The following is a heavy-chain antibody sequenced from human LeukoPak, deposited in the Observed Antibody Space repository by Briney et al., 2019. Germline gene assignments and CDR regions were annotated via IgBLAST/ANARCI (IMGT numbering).Heavy chain of an antibody. Sequence: GGSLRLSCVASGFTFSDYYMSWIRQAPGKGLEWVSYISSSGSTIYYADSLKGRFTISRDNAKKSLYLQMNSLRAEDTAIYYCARDSDVHCSGGSCTIFDYWGQGTLVTVSS. CDR2: ISSSGSTI. D-gene: IGHD2-15*01. J-gene: IGHJ4*02. CDR3: ARDSDVHCSGGSCTIFDY. CDR1: GFTFSDYY. V-gene: IGHV3-11*04.